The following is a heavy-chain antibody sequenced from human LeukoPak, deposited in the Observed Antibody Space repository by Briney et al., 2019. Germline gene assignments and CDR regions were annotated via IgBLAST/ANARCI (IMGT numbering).Heavy chain of an antibody. Sequence: ASVKVSCKATGYTFIIHGISWVRQAPGQGLEWRGWISPYNGNTNYAQNLQGRVTMTTDTSTSTAYMELRSLRSDDTAVYYCGRDSTSMIPSAPGIWGQGTEVTVSS. CDR1: GYTFIIHG. D-gene: IGHD3-22*01. J-gene: IGHJ3*02. V-gene: IGHV1-18*01. CDR3: GRDSTSMIPSAPGI. CDR2: ISPYNGNT.